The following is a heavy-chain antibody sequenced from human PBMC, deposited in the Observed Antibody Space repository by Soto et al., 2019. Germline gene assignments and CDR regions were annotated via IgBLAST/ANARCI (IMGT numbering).Heavy chain of an antibody. CDR1: GGSISNSGYY. V-gene: IGHV4-39*01. Sequence: PSETLSLTGTVSGGSISNSGYYWGWIRQPPGKGLEWIGSIYYIGSTYYNPYLKSRVTISVETSKNQFSLKLSSVTAADTAVYYCPRPPNGTGFDYCGQGTLVTVSS. D-gene: IGHD1-1*01. J-gene: IGHJ4*02. CDR3: PRPPNGTGFDY. CDR2: IYYIGST.